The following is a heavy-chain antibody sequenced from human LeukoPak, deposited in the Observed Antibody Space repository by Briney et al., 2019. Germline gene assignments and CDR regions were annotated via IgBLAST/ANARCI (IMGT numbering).Heavy chain of an antibody. CDR3: ARDRDYGSGIFDY. J-gene: IGHJ4*02. CDR1: GYTFTSYY. Sequence: GASLKVSCKASGYTFTSYYMHWVRQAPGQGLEWMGWINPNSGGTNYAQKFQGRVTMTRDTSISTAYMELNRLRSDDTAVYYCARDRDYGSGIFDYWGQGTLVTVSS. V-gene: IGHV1-2*02. CDR2: INPNSGGT. D-gene: IGHD3-10*01.